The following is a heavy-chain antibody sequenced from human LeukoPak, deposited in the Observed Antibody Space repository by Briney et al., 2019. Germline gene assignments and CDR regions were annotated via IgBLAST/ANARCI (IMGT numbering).Heavy chain of an antibody. D-gene: IGHD1-1*01. J-gene: IGHJ6*03. V-gene: IGHV1-2*02. Sequence: ASVKVSCKASGYTFTGYYMHWVRQAPGQGLEWMGWINPNSGGTNYAQKFQGRVTMTRDTSISTAYMELSRLRSDGTAVYYCARSVPLMYYMDVWGKGTTVTVSS. CDR1: GYTFTGYY. CDR3: ARSVPLMYYMDV. CDR2: INPNSGGT.